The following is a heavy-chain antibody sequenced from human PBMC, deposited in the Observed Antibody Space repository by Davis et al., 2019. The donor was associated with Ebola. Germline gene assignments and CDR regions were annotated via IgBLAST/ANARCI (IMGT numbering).Heavy chain of an antibody. Sequence: HSQTLSLTCAISGDSVSRNSAAWNWIRQSPSRGLEWLGRTYYRSKWYNDYAVSVKSRITINPDTSKNQFSLQLNSVTPEDTAVYYCARTYYYDSSGYYPGFDYWGQGTLVTVSS. CDR3: ARTYYYDSSGYYPGFDY. V-gene: IGHV6-1*01. D-gene: IGHD3-22*01. J-gene: IGHJ4*02. CDR2: TYYRSKWYN. CDR1: GDSVSRNSAA.